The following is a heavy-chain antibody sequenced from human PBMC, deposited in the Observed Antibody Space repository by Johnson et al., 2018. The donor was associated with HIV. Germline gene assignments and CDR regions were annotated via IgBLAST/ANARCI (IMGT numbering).Heavy chain of an antibody. V-gene: IGHV3-43*01. D-gene: IGHD1-26*01. CDR3: ARDLSEGELGHAFDS. Sequence: VQLVESVGVVVQPGGSLRLSCAASGFTFDDYTMHWVRQVPGKGLEWVSLISWDGGSTYYADSVKGRFTISRDNSKNTLYLQMNSLRAEDTAVYYCARDLSEGELGHAFDSWGQGTMVTVSS. J-gene: IGHJ3*02. CDR2: ISWDGGST. CDR1: GFTFDDYT.